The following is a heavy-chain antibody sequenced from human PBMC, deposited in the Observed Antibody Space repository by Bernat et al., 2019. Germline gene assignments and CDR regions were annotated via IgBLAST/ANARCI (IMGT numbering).Heavy chain of an antibody. CDR2: IWHDGSNK. J-gene: IGHJ5*02. Sequence: QVQLVESGGGVVQPGRSLRPSCAASGFTFSSYGMHWVRQAPGKGLEWVAVIWHDGSNKYYADSVKGRFTIYRDNYKNKLYLQMNSLRAADTAVYYCARESSDEDKAMAPLLDSVEFDPWSQGTLVTVSS. D-gene: IGHD5-18*01. CDR3: ARESSDEDKAMAPLLDSVEFDP. V-gene: IGHV3-33*01. CDR1: GFTFSSYG.